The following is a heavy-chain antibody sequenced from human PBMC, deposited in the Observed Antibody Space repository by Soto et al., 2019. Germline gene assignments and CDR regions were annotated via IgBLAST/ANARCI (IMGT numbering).Heavy chain of an antibody. CDR1: GYTFTGYY. D-gene: IGHD7-27*01. V-gene: IGHV1-2*04. Sequence: ASVKDSCKASGYTFTGYYMHWVRQAPGQGLEWMGWINPNSGATNYAQKFQGWVTMTRDTSISTAYMKLSRLRSDDTAVYYGARARLPTGDLFHFDYWGQGTLVTVSS. CDR2: INPNSGAT. J-gene: IGHJ4*02. CDR3: ARARLPTGDLFHFDY.